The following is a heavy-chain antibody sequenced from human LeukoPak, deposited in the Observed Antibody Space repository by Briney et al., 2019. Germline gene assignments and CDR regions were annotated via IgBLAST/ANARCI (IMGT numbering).Heavy chain of an antibody. CDR1: GYSSTSNW. CDR3: ARLWDYYDSSGSGYYMDV. V-gene: IGHV5-51*01. J-gene: IGHJ6*03. CDR2: IYPADSDT. D-gene: IGHD3-22*01. Sequence: GQSLKFSCKGSGYSSTSNWIGWVRQMLGKGLEWMEIIYPADSDTRYSPSFQGQVTISPEKSISTAYLQWSSLKASDTAMYYCARLWDYYDSSGSGYYMDVWGKGTTVTVSS.